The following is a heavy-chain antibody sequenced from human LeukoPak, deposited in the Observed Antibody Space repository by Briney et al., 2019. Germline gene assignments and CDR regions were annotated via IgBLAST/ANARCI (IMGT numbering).Heavy chain of an antibody. CDR2: ISSSSSYI. Sequence: KSGGSLRLSCAASGFTFSSYSMNWVRQAPGKGLEWVSSISSSSSYIYYADSVKGRFTISRDNAKNSLYLQMNSLRAEDTAVYYCARDSNIGGYSYGPYGDLDYWGPGTLVTVSS. J-gene: IGHJ4*02. CDR3: ARDSNIGGYSYGPYGDLDY. D-gene: IGHD5-18*01. CDR1: GFTFSSYS. V-gene: IGHV3-21*01.